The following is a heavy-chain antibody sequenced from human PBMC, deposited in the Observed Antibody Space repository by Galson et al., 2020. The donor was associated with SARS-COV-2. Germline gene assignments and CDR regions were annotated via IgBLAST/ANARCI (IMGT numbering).Heavy chain of an antibody. Sequence: GESLKISCAASGFTFSSYSMNWVRQAPGKGLEWVSSISSGSTYIYYADSVKGRFTISRDNAKNSLYLQMNSLRAEDTAVYYCASGPIFMEWLWDYYGMDVWGQGTTVTVSS. CDR1: GFTFSSYS. V-gene: IGHV3-21*01. CDR2: ISSGSTYI. D-gene: IGHD3-3*01. J-gene: IGHJ6*02. CDR3: ASGPIFMEWLWDYYGMDV.